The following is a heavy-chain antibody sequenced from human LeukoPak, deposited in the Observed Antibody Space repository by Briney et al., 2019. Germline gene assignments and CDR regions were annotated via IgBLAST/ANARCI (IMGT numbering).Heavy chain of an antibody. D-gene: IGHD2/OR15-2a*01. J-gene: IGHJ6*02. Sequence: KPSETLSLTCTVSGGSISSSSYYWGWIRQPPEKGLEWIGIIYYSGSTYYNPSLKSRVAMAVDTSKNQFSLNLSSVSAADTALYYCARSSASSMGTMDVSGRGTAVTVSS. CDR1: GGSISSSSYY. CDR3: ARSSASSMGTMDV. CDR2: IYYSGST. V-gene: IGHV4-39*01.